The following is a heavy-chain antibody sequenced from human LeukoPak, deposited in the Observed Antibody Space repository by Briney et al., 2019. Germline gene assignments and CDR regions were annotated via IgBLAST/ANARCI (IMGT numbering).Heavy chain of an antibody. CDR2: LWSDGSTE. CDR1: GFTFSSYG. CDR3: AREGVGAAADPFDI. V-gene: IGHV3-33*01. D-gene: IGHD6-13*01. J-gene: IGHJ3*02. Sequence: GRSLRLSCAASGFTFSSYGFHWVRQAPGKGLEWVAVLWSDGSTEYYADSVKGRFTISRDNAKNTLYLQMNSLRAEDTAVYYCAREGVGAAADPFDIWGQGTMVTVSS.